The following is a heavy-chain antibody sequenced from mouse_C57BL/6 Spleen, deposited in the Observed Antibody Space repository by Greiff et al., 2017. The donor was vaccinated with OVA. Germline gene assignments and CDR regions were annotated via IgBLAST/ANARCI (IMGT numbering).Heavy chain of an antibody. V-gene: IGHV3-6*01. Sequence: EVQLQQSGPGLVKPSQSLSLTCSVTGYSITSGYYWNWIRQFPGNKLEWMGYISYDGSNNYNPSLKNRISITRDTSKNQFFLKLNSVTTEDTATYYGARDTTVVYFDVWGTGTTVTVSS. J-gene: IGHJ1*03. CDR1: GYSITSGYY. CDR3: ARDTTVVYFDV. CDR2: ISYDGSN. D-gene: IGHD1-1*01.